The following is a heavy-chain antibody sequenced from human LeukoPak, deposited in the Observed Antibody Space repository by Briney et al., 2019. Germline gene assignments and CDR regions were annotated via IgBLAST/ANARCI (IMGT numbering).Heavy chain of an antibody. CDR1: GYTFTSNG. J-gene: IGHJ3*02. Sequence: PGASVKLSCKTSGYTFTSNGFTWVRQAPGQGLEWMRWNSVYTGNTHYAQNLQGRVTMTTDTSTSTAYMELRSLRSDDTAVYYCARDSTVGPTDSDAFDIWGQGTMVTVSS. V-gene: IGHV1-18*01. CDR3: ARDSTVGPTDSDAFDI. D-gene: IGHD4-23*01. CDR2: NSVYTGNT.